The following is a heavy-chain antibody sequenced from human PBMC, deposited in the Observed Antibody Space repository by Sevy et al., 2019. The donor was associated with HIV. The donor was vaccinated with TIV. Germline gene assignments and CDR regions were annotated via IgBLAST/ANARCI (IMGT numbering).Heavy chain of an antibody. Sequence: ASVKVSCKASGYTFTSYYMHWVRQAPGQGLEWMGIINPSGGSTSYAQKFQGRVTMTRDTSTSTVYMELSSLRSEDTAGYYCARGGEYSSSWYSGLWYYFDYWGQGTLVTVSS. V-gene: IGHV1-46*03. D-gene: IGHD6-13*01. CDR3: ARGGEYSSSWYSGLWYYFDY. CDR2: INPSGGST. CDR1: GYTFTSYY. J-gene: IGHJ4*02.